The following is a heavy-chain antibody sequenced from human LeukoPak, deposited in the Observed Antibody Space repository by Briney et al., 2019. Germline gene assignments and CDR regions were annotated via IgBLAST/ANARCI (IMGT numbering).Heavy chain of an antibody. D-gene: IGHD5-18*01. V-gene: IGHV4-39*07. CDR3: ASTPDTAMGYYYYYMDV. Sequence: SETLSLTCTVSGGSISSTSYYWGWIRQPPGKGLEWIGSIYFSGSTYYNPSLKSRVTISVDTSKNQFSLKLSSVTAADTAVYYCASTPDTAMGYYYYYMDVWGKGTTVTISS. CDR1: GGSISSTSYY. J-gene: IGHJ6*03. CDR2: IYFSGST.